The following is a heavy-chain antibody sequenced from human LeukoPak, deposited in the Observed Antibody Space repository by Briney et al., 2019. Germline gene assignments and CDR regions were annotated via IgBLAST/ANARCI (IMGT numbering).Heavy chain of an antibody. CDR3: ATDLEAVAALLGY. D-gene: IGHD6-19*01. J-gene: IGHJ4*02. CDR2: FDPEDGET. Sequence: ASVKVSCKVSGYTLTELSMHWVRQAPGKGLEWMGGFDPEDGETIYAQKFQGRVTMTEDTSTDTAHMELSSLRSEDPAVYYCATDLEAVAALLGYWGQGTLVTVSS. V-gene: IGHV1-24*01. CDR1: GYTLTELS.